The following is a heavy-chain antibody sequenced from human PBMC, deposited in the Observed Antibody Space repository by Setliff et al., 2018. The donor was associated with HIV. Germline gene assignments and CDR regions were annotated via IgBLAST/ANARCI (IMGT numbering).Heavy chain of an antibody. Sequence: ASVKVSCKASGYTFTNYALYWVRQAPGQRPEYMGYIHTDSGKTYFSQKFQGRVTLTRDTSASTAYMELSSLRSEDTAVYYCARAVSEWRQWLVLEWFDPWGQGTLVTVSS. CDR3: ARAVSEWRQWLVLEWFDP. CDR2: IHTDSGKT. CDR1: GYTFTNYA. D-gene: IGHD6-19*01. J-gene: IGHJ5*02. V-gene: IGHV1-3*04.